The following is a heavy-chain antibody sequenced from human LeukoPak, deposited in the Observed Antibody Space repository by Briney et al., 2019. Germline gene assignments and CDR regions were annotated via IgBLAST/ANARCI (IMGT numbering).Heavy chain of an antibody. V-gene: IGHV7-4-1*02. Sequence: ASVKVSCKASGYTFTSYAMNWVRQAPGQGLEWMGWINTNTGNPTYAQGFTGRFVFSLDTSVSTAYLQISSLKAEGTAVYYCARFRSSSGSYYFDYWGQGTLVAVSS. CDR3: ARFRSSSGSYYFDY. CDR2: INTNTGNP. CDR1: GYTFTSYA. J-gene: IGHJ4*02. D-gene: IGHD6-19*01.